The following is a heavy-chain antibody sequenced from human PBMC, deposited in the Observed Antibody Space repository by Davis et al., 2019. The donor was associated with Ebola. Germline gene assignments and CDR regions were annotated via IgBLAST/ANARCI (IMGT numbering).Heavy chain of an antibody. Sequence: GESLKISCAASGFTFSTYWMSWVRQAPGKGPEWVANIKEDGSDKYYVDSVKGRFTISRENAKNSLYLQMSSLRAEDTAVYYCARTYSSSWNFDYWGQGTLVTVSS. CDR2: IKEDGSDK. CDR3: ARTYSSSWNFDY. CDR1: GFTFSTYW. V-gene: IGHV3-7*01. D-gene: IGHD6-13*01. J-gene: IGHJ4*02.